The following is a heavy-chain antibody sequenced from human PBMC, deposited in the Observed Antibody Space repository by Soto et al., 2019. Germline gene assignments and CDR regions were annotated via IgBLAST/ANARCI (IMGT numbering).Heavy chain of an antibody. CDR2: FSGDGVST. J-gene: IGHJ4*02. CDR1: GFTFSTHA. Sequence: EVQLLESGGGLVQPGGSLRLSCAASGFTFSTHALSWVRQAPGKGLEWVSTFSGDGVSTYYADSVKGRFTISRDNSKNTVYLQMNSLRAEDTAIYYCAKRGGGYSQFLAISFDSWGQGALVTVSS. D-gene: IGHD1-26*01. V-gene: IGHV3-23*01. CDR3: AKRGGGYSQFLAISFDS.